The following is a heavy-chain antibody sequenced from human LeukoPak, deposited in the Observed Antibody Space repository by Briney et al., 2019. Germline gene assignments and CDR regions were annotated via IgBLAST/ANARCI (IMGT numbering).Heavy chain of an antibody. CDR3: AKGGGGRLIYYYYMDV. J-gene: IGHJ6*03. D-gene: IGHD3-16*01. V-gene: IGHV3-9*03. CDR1: GFTFDDYA. CDR2: ITWNSDNI. Sequence: PGGSLRLSCAASGFTFDDYAMHWVRQAPGKGLGWVSGITWNSDNIEYADSVKGRFTISRDNAKNPLYLQMNSLRAEDMALYYCAKGGGGRLIYYYYMDVWGKGTTVTVSS.